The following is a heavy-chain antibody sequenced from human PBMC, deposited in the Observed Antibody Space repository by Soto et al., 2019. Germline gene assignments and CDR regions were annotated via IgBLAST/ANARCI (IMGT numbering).Heavy chain of an antibody. CDR1: GYRFTNYW. Sequence: PVESLQNSCQCSGYRFTNYWIVWVRQITGKGLEWMGIIYPGDSDTRYSPSFQGQVTISADKSINTAYLQWSSLKASDTAMYYCARDYCRGTTCYEFAYWGRGTQITVSS. CDR3: ARDYCRGTTCYEFAY. D-gene: IGHD2-2*01. J-gene: IGHJ4*02. V-gene: IGHV5-51*01. CDR2: IYPGDSDT.